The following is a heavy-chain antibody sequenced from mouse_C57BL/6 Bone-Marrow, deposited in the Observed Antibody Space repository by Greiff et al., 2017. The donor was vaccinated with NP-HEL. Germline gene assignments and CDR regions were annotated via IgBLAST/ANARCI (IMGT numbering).Heavy chain of an antibody. CDR2: ISSGGSYT. V-gene: IGHV5-6*01. D-gene: IGHD2-3*01. CDR1: GFTFSSYG. J-gene: IGHJ3*01. CDR3: ARWGYYVLFAY. Sequence: EVQVVESGGDLVKPGGSLKLSCAASGFTFSSYGMSWVRQTPDKRLEWVATISSGGSYTYYPDSVKGRFTISRDNAKNTLYLQMSSLKSEDTAMYYCARWGYYVLFAYWGQGTLVTVSA.